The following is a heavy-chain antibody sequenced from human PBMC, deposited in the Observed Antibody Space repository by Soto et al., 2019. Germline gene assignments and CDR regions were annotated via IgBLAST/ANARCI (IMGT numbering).Heavy chain of an antibody. V-gene: IGHV4-59*08. J-gene: IGHJ6*03. Sequence: SETLSLTCTVSGGSISSYYWSWIRQPPGKGLEWIGYIYYSGSTNYNPSLKSRVTISVDTSKNQFSLKLSSVTAADTAVYYCARHYYDFWSGYYSGYYYYYMDVWGKGTTVTVSS. CDR1: GGSISSYY. D-gene: IGHD3-3*01. CDR3: ARHYYDFWSGYYSGYYYYYMDV. CDR2: IYYSGST.